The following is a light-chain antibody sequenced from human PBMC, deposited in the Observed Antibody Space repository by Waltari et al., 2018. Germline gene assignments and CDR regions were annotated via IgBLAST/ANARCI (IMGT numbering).Light chain of an antibody. Sequence: AIQLTQSPSSLSASVGARVTITCRASQGIRSALAWYQQKPGKAPKLLIYDASSLESGVPSRFSGSGSGTDFTLTISSLQPEDFATYYCQQFNSYPPLFGQGTKLEIK. V-gene: IGKV1-13*02. CDR2: DAS. CDR3: QQFNSYPPL. J-gene: IGKJ2*01. CDR1: QGIRSA.